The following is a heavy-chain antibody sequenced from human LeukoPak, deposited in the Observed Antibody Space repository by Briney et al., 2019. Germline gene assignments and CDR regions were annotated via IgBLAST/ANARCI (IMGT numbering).Heavy chain of an antibody. CDR3: ARGITIAVAGTCIDY. Sequence: GGSLRLSCAASGFTFSTYGMHWVRQAPGKGLEWVAFISYDGSNKYYADSVRGRFTISRDNSKSTLYLQMNSLRAEDTAVYYCARGITIAVAGTCIDYWGQGTLVTVSS. CDR2: ISYDGSNK. CDR1: GFTFSTYG. D-gene: IGHD6-19*01. V-gene: IGHV3-30*03. J-gene: IGHJ4*02.